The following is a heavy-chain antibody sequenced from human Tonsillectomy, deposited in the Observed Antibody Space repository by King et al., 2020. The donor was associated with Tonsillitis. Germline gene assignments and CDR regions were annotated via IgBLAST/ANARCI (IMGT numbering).Heavy chain of an antibody. CDR1: GYSFTTYW. D-gene: IGHD3-9*01. J-gene: IGHJ4*02. Sequence: QLVQSGAEVKKPGESLKISCKGSGYSFTTYWIGWVRQMPGKGLEWMGIIYPNDSGRRYSPAFQGQVTISVDRSINTAYLQWSSLKASDTAIYYCARKRLRNNDILTGLFDYWGQGTLVTVSS. CDR2: IYPNDSGR. V-gene: IGHV5-51*01. CDR3: ARKRLRNNDILTGLFDY.